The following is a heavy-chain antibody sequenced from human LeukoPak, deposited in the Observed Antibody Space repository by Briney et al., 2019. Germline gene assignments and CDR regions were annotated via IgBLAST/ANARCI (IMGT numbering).Heavy chain of an antibody. D-gene: IGHD4-17*01. CDR3: ARVSSNTVTTLQYFDY. Sequence: PGGSLRLSCAASGFTFSSYWMSWVRQAPGKGLEWVANIKQDGSEKYYVDSVKGRFTISRDNVKNSLYLQMNSLRAEDTAVYYCARVSSNTVTTLQYFDYWGQGTLVTVSS. V-gene: IGHV3-7*01. J-gene: IGHJ4*02. CDR1: GFTFSSYW. CDR2: IKQDGSEK.